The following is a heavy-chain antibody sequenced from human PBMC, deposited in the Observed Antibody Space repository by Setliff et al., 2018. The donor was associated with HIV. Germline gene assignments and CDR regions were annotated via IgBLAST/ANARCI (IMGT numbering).Heavy chain of an antibody. Sequence: LSLTCAVYGGSFSGYYWSWIRQPPGKGLEWIGEINHSGSTNYNPSLKSRVTISVDTSKNQFSLKLSSVTAANTAVYYCARGSPASIAARPWYFQHWGQGTLVTVSS. J-gene: IGHJ1*01. CDR1: GGSFSGYY. V-gene: IGHV4-34*01. D-gene: IGHD6-6*01. CDR3: ARGSPASIAARPWYFQH. CDR2: INHSGST.